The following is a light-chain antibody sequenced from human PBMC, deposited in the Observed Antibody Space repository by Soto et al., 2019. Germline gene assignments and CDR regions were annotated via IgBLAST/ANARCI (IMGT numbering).Light chain of an antibody. CDR3: SSYTSSSTVV. Sequence: QSALTQPASVSRSPGQSNTISCTGTSSDVGGYNYVSWYQQHPGKAPKLMIYEVSNRPSGVSNRFSGSKSGNTASLTISGLQAEDEADYYCSSYTSSSTVVFGGGTQLTVL. CDR1: SSDVGGYNY. J-gene: IGLJ2*01. V-gene: IGLV2-14*01. CDR2: EVS.